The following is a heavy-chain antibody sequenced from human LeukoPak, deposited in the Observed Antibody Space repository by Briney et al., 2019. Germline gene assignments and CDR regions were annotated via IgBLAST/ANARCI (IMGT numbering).Heavy chain of an antibody. D-gene: IGHD3-22*01. CDR2: ISGTGGST. V-gene: IGHV3-23*01. J-gene: IGHJ4*02. CDR1: GFTFSINA. CDR3: AKAPTHYYDSSPTKGYFGY. Sequence: GGSLRLSCADPGFTFSINAMSWVRQAPGKGLEWVSAISGTGGSTYYADSVKGRFTISRDNSKNTLYLQVSSLRVEDTAVYYCAKAPTHYYDSSPTKGYFGYWGQGTLVTVSS.